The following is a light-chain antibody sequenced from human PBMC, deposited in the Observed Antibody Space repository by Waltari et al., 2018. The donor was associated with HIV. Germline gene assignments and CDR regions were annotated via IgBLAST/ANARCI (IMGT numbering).Light chain of an antibody. CDR1: SSDVGGSNS. Sequence: QSALTQPPSASGSPGQSVTISCTGTSSDVGGSNSVSWYQQHQGKAPKLMIYEVTKRPSGVPDRFSGSKSGNTASLIVSGLQAEDEGDYYCSSYGGNNNLIFGGGTRLTVL. CDR3: SSYGGNNNLI. V-gene: IGLV2-8*01. J-gene: IGLJ2*01. CDR2: EVT.